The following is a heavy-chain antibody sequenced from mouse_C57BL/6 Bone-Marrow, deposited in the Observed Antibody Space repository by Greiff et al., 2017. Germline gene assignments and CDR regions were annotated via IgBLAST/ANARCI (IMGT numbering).Heavy chain of an antibody. CDR3: ARTYDYEH. CDR2: INPSTGGT. V-gene: IGHV1-42*01. Sequence: VQLKQSGPELVKPGASVKISCKASGYSFTGYYMNWVKQSPEKSLEWIGEINPSTGGTTYNQKFKAKATLTVDKSSSTAYMQLKSLTSEDSAVYYCARTYDYEHWGQGTLVTVSA. D-gene: IGHD2-4*01. CDR1: GYSFTGYY. J-gene: IGHJ3*01.